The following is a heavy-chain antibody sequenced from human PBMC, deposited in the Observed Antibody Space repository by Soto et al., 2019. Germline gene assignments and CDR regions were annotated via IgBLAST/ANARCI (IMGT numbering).Heavy chain of an antibody. CDR1: GFPFNNAW. J-gene: IGHJ4*02. D-gene: IGHD2-15*01. CDR3: ATVSRCSGTHCRPATDY. V-gene: IGHV3-15*01. Sequence: WGSLRLSCAASGFPFNNAWMYWVRQAPGKGLEWVGRIKSKTDVETTDFAATVKGRFTISRDDSKNTLYLQMNSLKIEDTAVYYCATVSRCSGTHCRPATDYWGQGTLVTVSS. CDR2: IKSKTDVETT.